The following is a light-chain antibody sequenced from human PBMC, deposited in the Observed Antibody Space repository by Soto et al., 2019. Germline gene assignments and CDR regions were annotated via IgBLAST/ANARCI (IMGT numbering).Light chain of an antibody. J-gene: IGKJ1*01. CDR3: QQYGGSST. V-gene: IGKV3-20*01. CDR2: GAS. Sequence: DIVLTQSPGTLSLSPGERATLSCRASQSVSSNQLAWYQQKPGQAPSLLIYGASSRATGVPDRFSGSGSGTDFTLTISRLEPEDYAVYFCQQYGGSSTFGQGTKVDIK. CDR1: QSVSSNQ.